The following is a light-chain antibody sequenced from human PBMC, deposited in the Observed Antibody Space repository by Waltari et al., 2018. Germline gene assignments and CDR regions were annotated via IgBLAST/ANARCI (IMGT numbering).Light chain of an antibody. V-gene: IGLV1-40*01. Sequence: QSILTQPPSVSGAPGQRVTISCTGSSSNIGATYGVHWYQQLPRTAPKLLIYGNSNRPSGVPDRFSGSKSGTSASLAITGLQAEDEADYYCQSYDSSLSVVVFGGGTKLTVL. J-gene: IGLJ2*01. CDR1: SSNIGATYG. CDR3: QSYDSSLSVVV. CDR2: GNS.